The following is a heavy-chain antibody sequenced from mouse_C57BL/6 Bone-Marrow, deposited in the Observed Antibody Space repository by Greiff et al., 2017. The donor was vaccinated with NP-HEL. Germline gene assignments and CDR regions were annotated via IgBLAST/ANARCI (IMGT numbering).Heavy chain of an antibody. J-gene: IGHJ2*01. CDR3: AREGITTVVATFDY. CDR1: GYTFTSYW. V-gene: IGHV1-72*01. CDR2: IDPKSGGT. D-gene: IGHD1-1*01. Sequence: QVQLQQPGAELVKPGASVKLSCKASGYTFTSYWMHWVKQRPGRGLEWIGRIDPKSGGTKYNEKFKSKATLTVDKPSSTAYMQLSSLTSEDSAVYYCAREGITTVVATFDYWGQGTTLTVSS.